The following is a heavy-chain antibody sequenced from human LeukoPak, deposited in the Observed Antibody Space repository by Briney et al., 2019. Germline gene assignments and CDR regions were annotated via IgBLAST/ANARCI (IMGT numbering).Heavy chain of an antibody. Sequence: GGSLRLSCAASGFTFSNYDMHWVRQAAGKGLEWVSGIGTAGDTYYPGSVKGRFTISREHAKNSSYLHMNSLSAGDTAVYYCASSPAYISSWYAIDNWGQGTLVTVSS. V-gene: IGHV3-13*01. CDR1: GFTFSNYD. CDR3: ASSPAYISSWYAIDN. J-gene: IGHJ4*02. D-gene: IGHD6-13*01. CDR2: IGTAGDT.